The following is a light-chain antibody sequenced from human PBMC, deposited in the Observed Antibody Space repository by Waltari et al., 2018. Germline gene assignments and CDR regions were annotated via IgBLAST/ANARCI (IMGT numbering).Light chain of an antibody. CDR3: SSYAGSSIPVV. J-gene: IGLJ2*01. CDR2: DVN. Sequence: QSALIQPASVSGSPGQSITISCTGTSSDVGGYNFVSWYQHHPGRAPKLMIYDVNKRPSGVSHRFSGSKSGDTAYLTISGLLTEDEADYYCSSYAGSSIPVVFGGGTKLTVL. CDR1: SSDVGGYNF. V-gene: IGLV2-23*02.